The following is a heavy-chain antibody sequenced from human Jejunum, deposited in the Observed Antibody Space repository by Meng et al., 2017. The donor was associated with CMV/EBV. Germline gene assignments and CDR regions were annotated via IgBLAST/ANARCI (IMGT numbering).Heavy chain of an antibody. CDR2: IHSSGST. J-gene: IGHJ5*02. D-gene: IGHD3-10*01. V-gene: IGHV4-30-4*01. CDR1: GGSMSSGNYY. CDR3: ARASYGSGSPLGESWFDP. Sequence: QGQAQESGPGLVEPSQTLSLTCTVSGGSMSSGNYYWSWIRQPPGKGLEWIGYIHSSGSTYYNPSLRSRLTISVDTSKNQFSLKLSSVTAADTAVYYCARASYGSGSPLGESWFDPWGQGTLVTVSS.